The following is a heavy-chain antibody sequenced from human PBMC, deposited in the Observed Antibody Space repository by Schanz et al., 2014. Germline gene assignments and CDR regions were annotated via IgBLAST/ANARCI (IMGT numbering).Heavy chain of an antibody. CDR1: GITFSDYA. Sequence: EVQLLESGGALVQPGGSLRLSCAASGITFSDYAMSWVRQAPGKGLEWVSTIASGGSHTFYADSVTGRFTISRDNSRNTVYLQMNNVGVDDTATYYCVKTDAGWRFDYWGQGTLVIVSS. CDR3: VKTDAGWRFDY. CDR2: IASGGSHT. J-gene: IGHJ4*02. D-gene: IGHD6-19*01. V-gene: IGHV3-23*01.